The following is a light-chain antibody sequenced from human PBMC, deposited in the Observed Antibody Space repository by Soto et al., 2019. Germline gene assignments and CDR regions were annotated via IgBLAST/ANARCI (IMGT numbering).Light chain of an antibody. CDR3: QQYGSSPRT. J-gene: IGKJ1*01. CDR1: QTISSW. CDR2: KAS. Sequence: DIQMTHSPSTLSGSVGDRVTTTCLASQTISSWLAWYQQKPGKAPKLLIYKASTLKSGVPSRFSGSGSGTEFTLTISRLEPEDFAVYYCQQYGSSPRTFGQGTKVDIK. V-gene: IGKV1-5*03.